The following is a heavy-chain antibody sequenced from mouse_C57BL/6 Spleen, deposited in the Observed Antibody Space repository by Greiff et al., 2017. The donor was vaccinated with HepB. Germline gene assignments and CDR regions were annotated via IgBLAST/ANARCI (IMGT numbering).Heavy chain of an antibody. CDR1: GYTFTDYY. J-gene: IGHJ2*01. D-gene: IGHD1-1*01. CDR2: INPYNGGT. Sequence: EVHLVESGPVLVKPGASVKMSCKASGYTFTDYYMNWVKQSHGKSLEWIGVINPYNGGTSYNQKFKGKATLTVDKSSSTAYMELNSLTSEDSAVYYCAREIITTVVATSYFDYWGQGTTLTVSS. V-gene: IGHV1-19*01. CDR3: AREIITTVVATSYFDY.